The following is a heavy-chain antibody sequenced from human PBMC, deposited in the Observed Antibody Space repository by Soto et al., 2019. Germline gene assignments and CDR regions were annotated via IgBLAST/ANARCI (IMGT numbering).Heavy chain of an antibody. Sequence: SETLSLTCTVSGDSISSGGYSWSWIRQPPGKGLEWIGYIYHSGSTYYNPSLKSRVTISVDRSKNQFSLKLSSVTDADTAVYYCARVTDVWGQGTTVTVSS. CDR3: ARVTDV. V-gene: IGHV4-30-2*01. CDR1: GDSISSGGYS. CDR2: IYHSGST. J-gene: IGHJ6*02.